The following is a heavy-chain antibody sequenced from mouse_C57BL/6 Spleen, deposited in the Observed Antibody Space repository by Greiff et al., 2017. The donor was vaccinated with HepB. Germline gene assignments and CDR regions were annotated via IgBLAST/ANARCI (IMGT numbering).Heavy chain of an antibody. CDR1: GYTFTSYW. D-gene: IGHD1-1*01. CDR2: IDPSDSYT. V-gene: IGHV1-69*01. CDR3: ARNQITTVSGDYFDY. Sequence: QVQLQQPGAELVMPGASVKLSCKASGYTFTSYWMHWVKQRPGQGLEWIGEIDPSDSYTNYNQKFKGKSTLNVDKSSSTAYMQLSSLTSEDSAVYYCARNQITTVSGDYFDYWGQGTTLTVSS. J-gene: IGHJ2*01.